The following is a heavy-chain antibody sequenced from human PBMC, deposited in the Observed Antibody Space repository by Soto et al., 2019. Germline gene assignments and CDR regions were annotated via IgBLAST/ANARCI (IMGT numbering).Heavy chain of an antibody. CDR1: GFTFGTYA. J-gene: IGHJ2*01. CDR3: ADQLVWNFDL. D-gene: IGHD6-6*01. CDR2: MSYDGSSK. V-gene: IGHV3-30-3*01. Sequence: QVQLVESGGGVVQPGRSLRLSCAASGFTFGTYAMHWVRQAPGKGLEWVAVMSYDGSSKYYADSVKGRFTISRDISNNTLYLQMTSLRPEATPVYYCADQLVWNFDLWGRGTPVTVAS.